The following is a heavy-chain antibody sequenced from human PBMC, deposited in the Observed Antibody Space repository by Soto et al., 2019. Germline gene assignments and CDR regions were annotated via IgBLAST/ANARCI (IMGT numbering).Heavy chain of an antibody. V-gene: IGHV1-69*13. CDR1: GGTFSSYA. D-gene: IGHD3-22*01. CDR3: AREGRYYYDSSGAFDI. J-gene: IGHJ3*02. CDR2: IIPIFGTA. Sequence: GASVKVSCKASGGTFSSYAISWVRQAPGQGLEWMGGIIPIFGTANYAQKFQGRVTITADESTSTAYMELSSLRSEDTAVYYCAREGRYYYDSSGAFDIWGQGTMVTVSS.